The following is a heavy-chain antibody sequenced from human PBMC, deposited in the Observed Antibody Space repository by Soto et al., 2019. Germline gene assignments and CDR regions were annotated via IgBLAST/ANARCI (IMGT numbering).Heavy chain of an antibody. J-gene: IGHJ4*02. CDR2: IYYSGST. CDR1: GGSISSYY. CDR3: ARVGTAMVESDY. V-gene: IGHV4-59*08. Sequence: PSETLSLTCTVSGGSISSYYWSWIRQPPGKGLEWIGYIYYSGSTNYNPSLKSRVTISVDTSKNQFSLKLSSVTAADTAVYYCARVGTAMVESDYWGQGTLVTVSS. D-gene: IGHD5-18*01.